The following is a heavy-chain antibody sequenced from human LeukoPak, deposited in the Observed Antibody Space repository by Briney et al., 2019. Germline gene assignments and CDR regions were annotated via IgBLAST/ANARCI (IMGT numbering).Heavy chain of an antibody. J-gene: IGHJ4*02. CDR2: IYYSGST. Sequence: SETLSLTCTASGGSISSSSYYWGWIRQPPGKGLEWIGSIYYSGSTYYNPSLKSRVTISVDTSKNQFSLKLSSVTAADTAVYYCAPNAILTGYNYWGQGTLVTVSS. CDR1: GGSISSSSYY. V-gene: IGHV4-39*01. CDR3: APNAILTGYNY. D-gene: IGHD3-9*01.